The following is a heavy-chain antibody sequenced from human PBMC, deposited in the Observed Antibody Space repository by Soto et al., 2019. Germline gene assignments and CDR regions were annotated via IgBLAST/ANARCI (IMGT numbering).Heavy chain of an antibody. CDR3: ARVGYDY. Sequence: SVKVSCKASGGTFISYAISWLRQPPGQGLEWMGEIIPIFGTANYAQKFQGRVTIPADESTSTAYMELSSLRSEDTAVYYCARVGYDYWGQGTLVTVSS. J-gene: IGHJ4*02. CDR1: GGTFISYA. CDR2: IIPIFGTA. D-gene: IGHD5-18*01. V-gene: IGHV1-69*13.